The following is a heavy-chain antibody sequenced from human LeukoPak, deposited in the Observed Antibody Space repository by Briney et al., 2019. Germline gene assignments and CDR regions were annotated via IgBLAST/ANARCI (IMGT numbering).Heavy chain of an antibody. CDR3: ARDLDGNLNHYPVGY. CDR2: IYSGGST. V-gene: IGHV3-53*01. D-gene: IGHD3/OR15-3a*01. Sequence: AGGSLRLSYAASGFTASNNYIRWVRQAPGKGLEWVSVIYSGGSTYFADSVKGRFTISRDSSKNTLYLQMNSLRAEDTAVYYCARDLDGNLNHYPVGYWGQGTLVTVSS. J-gene: IGHJ4*02. CDR1: GFTASNNY.